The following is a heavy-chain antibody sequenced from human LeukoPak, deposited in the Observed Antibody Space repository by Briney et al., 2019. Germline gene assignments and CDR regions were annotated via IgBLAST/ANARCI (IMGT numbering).Heavy chain of an antibody. Sequence: SETLSLTCAVYGGSFSGYYWSWIRQPPGKGREWIGEINHSGSTNYNPSLKSRVTISVDTSKNQFSLKLSSVTAADTAVYYCARVPSMVRGVIIAYYFDYWGQGTLVTVSS. CDR2: INHSGST. V-gene: IGHV4-34*01. CDR1: GGSFSGYY. CDR3: ARVPSMVRGVIIAYYFDY. D-gene: IGHD3-10*01. J-gene: IGHJ4*02.